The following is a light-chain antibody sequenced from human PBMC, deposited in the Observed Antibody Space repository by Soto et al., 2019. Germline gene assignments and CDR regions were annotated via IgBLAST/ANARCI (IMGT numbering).Light chain of an antibody. CDR1: QSVAGSY. CDR2: GAS. V-gene: IGKV3-20*01. J-gene: IGKJ1*01. Sequence: EFVLTQSPGTLSLSPGEGATLSCRASQSVAGSYLAWYQQKPGRTPRLLIYGASSRATGIPDRFSGSGSGTEFTLTINRLEPEDFAVYYCQQYGVSPRTFGQGTKVDIK. CDR3: QQYGVSPRT.